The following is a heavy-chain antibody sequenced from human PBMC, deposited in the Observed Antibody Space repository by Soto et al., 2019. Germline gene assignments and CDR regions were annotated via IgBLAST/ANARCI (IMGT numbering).Heavy chain of an antibody. J-gene: IGHJ5*02. V-gene: IGHV1-69*05. CDR2: IIANNGTT. CDR3: ARDIARGFLFDP. D-gene: IGHD5-12*01. Sequence: GASVKVSCKASGGTFSSYAISWVRQAPGQGLEWMGWIIANNGTTNYAQKFQGRVTMTTDKSTSTAYMELSSLRSDDTAVYYCARDIARGFLFDPWGQGNLVTVSS. CDR1: GGTFSSYA.